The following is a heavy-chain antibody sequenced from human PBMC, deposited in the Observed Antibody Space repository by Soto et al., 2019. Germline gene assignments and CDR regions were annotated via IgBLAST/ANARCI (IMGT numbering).Heavy chain of an antibody. CDR1: GFTFSSYA. D-gene: IGHD6-13*01. V-gene: IGHV3-23*01. CDR2: ISGSGGST. Sequence: GGSLRLSCAASGFTFSSYAMSWVRQAPGKGLEWVSAISGSGGSTYYADSVKGRFTISRDNSKNTLYLQMNSLRAEDTAVYYCVKAAAAALVYYYMDVWGKGTTVTVSS. J-gene: IGHJ6*03. CDR3: VKAAAAALVYYYMDV.